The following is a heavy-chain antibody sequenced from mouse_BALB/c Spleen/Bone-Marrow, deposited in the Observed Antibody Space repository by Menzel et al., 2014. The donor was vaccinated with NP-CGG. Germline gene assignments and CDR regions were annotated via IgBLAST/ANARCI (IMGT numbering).Heavy chain of an antibody. CDR3: ARDRYDEYFDV. CDR1: GFTFSSFG. CDR2: ISSGSSTI. Sequence: EVMLVESGGGLVQPGGSRKLSCAASGFTFSSFGMHWVRQAPEKGPEWVAYISSGSSTIYYADTVKGRFTISRDNPKNTLFLQMTSLRSEDTAMYYCARDRYDEYFDVWGAGTTVTVSS. D-gene: IGHD2-14*01. V-gene: IGHV5-17*02. J-gene: IGHJ1*01.